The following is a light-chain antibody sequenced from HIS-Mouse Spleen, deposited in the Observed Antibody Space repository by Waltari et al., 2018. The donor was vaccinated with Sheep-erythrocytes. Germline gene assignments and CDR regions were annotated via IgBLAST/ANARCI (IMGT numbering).Light chain of an antibody. CDR2: QDS. V-gene: IGLV3-1*01. CDR3: QAWDSSTVV. CDR1: KLGDKY. J-gene: IGLJ2*01. Sequence: SYALTQPPSVSVSPGQTASITCSGDKLGDKYACWYQQKPGNSPVLVIYQDSKRPSGIPERFSGSNSGNTATLTISGTQAMDEADYYCQAWDSSTVVFGGGTKLTVL.